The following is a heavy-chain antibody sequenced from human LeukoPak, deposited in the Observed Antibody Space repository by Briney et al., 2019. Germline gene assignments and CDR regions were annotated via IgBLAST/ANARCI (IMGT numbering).Heavy chain of an antibody. V-gene: IGHV3-7*04. CDR3: ARDFLGFSDS. Sequence: GGSLRLSCAASGFTFSMYFMRWVRQAPGKGLEWVASINEDGSQTYYVDSVKGRFTISRENAKNSLYLQMNSLRAEDTAVYYCARDFLGFSDSWGQGTLVTVSS. D-gene: IGHD1-26*01. CDR1: GFTFSMYF. J-gene: IGHJ4*02. CDR2: INEDGSQT.